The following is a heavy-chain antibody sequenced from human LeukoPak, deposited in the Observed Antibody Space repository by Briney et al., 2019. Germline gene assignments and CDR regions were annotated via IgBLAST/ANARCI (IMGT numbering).Heavy chain of an antibody. CDR2: IIPIFGTA. J-gene: IGHJ4*02. CDR1: GGTFSSYA. Sequence: SVKVSCKASGGTFSSYAISWVRQAPGQGLEWMGGIIPIFGTANYAQKFQGRVTITADESTSTAYMELSSLRSEDTAVYYCARWGVPHRENDYWGQGTLVTVST. CDR3: ARWGVPHRENDY. D-gene: IGHD1-26*01. V-gene: IGHV1-69*13.